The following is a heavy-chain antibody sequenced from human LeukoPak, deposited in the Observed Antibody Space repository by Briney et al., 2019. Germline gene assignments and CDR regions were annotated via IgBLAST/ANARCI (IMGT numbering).Heavy chain of an antibody. D-gene: IGHD4-17*01. Sequence: GESLKISCKGSGYRFTSYWIGWVRQMPGKGLEWMGIIYPGDSDTRYSPSFQGQVTISADKSISTAYLQWSSLKASDTAMYYCASPTDDYGDYFRGVYFQHWGQGTLVTVSS. CDR3: ASPTDDYGDYFRGVYFQH. V-gene: IGHV5-51*01. CDR1: GYRFTSYW. J-gene: IGHJ1*01. CDR2: IYPGDSDT.